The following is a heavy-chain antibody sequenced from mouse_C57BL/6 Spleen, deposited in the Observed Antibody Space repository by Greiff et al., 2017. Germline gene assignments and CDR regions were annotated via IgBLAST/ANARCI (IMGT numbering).Heavy chain of an antibody. J-gene: IGHJ1*03. V-gene: IGHV1-74*01. CDR3: AMAYYYSSPGGWYFDV. D-gene: IGHD2-5*01. CDR2: IHPSDSDT. CDR1: GYTFTGYW. Sequence: QVQLQQPGAELMKPGASVKVSCKASGYTFTGYWMHWVKQRPGHGLEWIGRIHPSDSDTNYNEKFKGKATLTVDKSSSTAYMQLSSLTSEDSAVYYYAMAYYYSSPGGWYFDVWGTGTTVTVSS.